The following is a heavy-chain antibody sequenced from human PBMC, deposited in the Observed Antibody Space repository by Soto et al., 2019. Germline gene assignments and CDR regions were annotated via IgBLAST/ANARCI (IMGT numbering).Heavy chain of an antibody. V-gene: IGHV3-30-3*01. J-gene: IGHJ4*02. D-gene: IGHD6-19*01. CDR1: GFTFSHYA. CDR2: ISYDGNNK. Sequence: GGSLRLSCTASGFTFSHYAMHWVRQTPGKGLEWVAVISYDGNNKHYADSVKGRFTISRANSNNTVYLQMNSLRPEDTAIYFCARDDYRYSSGWSRFWGQGTLVTVSS. CDR3: ARDDYRYSSGWSRF.